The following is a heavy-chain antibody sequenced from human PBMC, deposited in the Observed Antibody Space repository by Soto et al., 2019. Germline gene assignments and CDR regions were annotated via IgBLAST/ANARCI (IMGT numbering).Heavy chain of an antibody. V-gene: IGHV1-18*01. CDR1: GYTFTSYG. CDR3: AKNGQPPYYYYGLDV. CDR2: ISAFNGDT. Sequence: ASVKVSCKASGYTFTSYGISLVRQAPGQGLEWMGWISAFNGDTNYAQKFQDRVSMTIDTSTGTAYMELRSLTSDDTAIYYCAKNGQPPYYYYGLDVWGQGTKVTVSS. D-gene: IGHD2-8*01. J-gene: IGHJ6*02.